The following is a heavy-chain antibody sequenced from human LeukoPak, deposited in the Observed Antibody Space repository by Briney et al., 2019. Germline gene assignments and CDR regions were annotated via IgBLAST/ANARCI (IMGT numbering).Heavy chain of an antibody. CDR1: GFTLSDYY. D-gene: IGHD3-9*01. J-gene: IGHJ5*02. CDR2: ISSSGSTI. Sequence: PGGSLRLSCAASGFTLSDYYMSWIRQAPGKGLEWVSYISSSGSTIYYADSVKGRFTISRDNAKNSLYLQMNSLRAEDTAVYYCARDSLSLRYFDWLPLNWFDPWGQGTLVTVSS. CDR3: ARDSLSLRYFDWLPLNWFDP. V-gene: IGHV3-11*04.